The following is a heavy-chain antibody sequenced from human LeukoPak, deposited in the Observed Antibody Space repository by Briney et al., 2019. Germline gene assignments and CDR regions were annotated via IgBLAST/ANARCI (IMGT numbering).Heavy chain of an antibody. CDR2: INSDGRNT. D-gene: IGHD6-13*01. J-gene: IGHJ4*02. Sequence: GGSLRLSCAASGFTFSSYWMHWVRQAPGKGLMWVSHINSDGRNTNYANSVKGRFTISRDNAKSMLYLQMNSLRAEDTAVYYCARVGDIAAADSFDYWGQGTLVTVSS. CDR1: GFTFSSYW. V-gene: IGHV3-74*01. CDR3: ARVGDIAAADSFDY.